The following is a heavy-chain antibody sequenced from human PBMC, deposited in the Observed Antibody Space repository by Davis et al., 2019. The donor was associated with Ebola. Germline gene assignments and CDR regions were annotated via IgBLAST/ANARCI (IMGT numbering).Heavy chain of an antibody. CDR1: GYTFTGYY. J-gene: IGHJ4*02. V-gene: IGHV1-18*04. Sequence: ASVKVSCKASGYTFTGYYIHWVRQAPGQGLEWMGWISAYNGNTNYAQKLQGRVTMTTDTSTSTAYMELRSLRSDDTAVYYCARVLSSGYYYGVSDYWGQGTLITVSS. CDR3: ARVLSSGYYYGVSDY. CDR2: ISAYNGNT. D-gene: IGHD3-22*01.